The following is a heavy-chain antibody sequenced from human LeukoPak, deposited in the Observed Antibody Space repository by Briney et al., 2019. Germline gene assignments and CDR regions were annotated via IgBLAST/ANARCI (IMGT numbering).Heavy chain of an antibody. Sequence: GGSLRLSCAASGFTFRNFGMHWVRQAPGKGLEWVAVIWYDGSEKYYADSVQGRFTISRDNSKNTLYLQMNNLRAEDTAVYYCARDRSLPAYYFDYWGQGALVTVSS. J-gene: IGHJ4*02. D-gene: IGHD3-16*01. CDR1: GFTFRNFG. CDR3: ARDRSLPAYYFDY. CDR2: IWYDGSEK. V-gene: IGHV3-33*01.